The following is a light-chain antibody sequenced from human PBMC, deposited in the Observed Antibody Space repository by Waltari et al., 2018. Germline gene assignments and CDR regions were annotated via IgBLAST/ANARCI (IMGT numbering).Light chain of an antibody. CDR3: QQYGDSPRT. J-gene: IGKJ1*01. CDR2: DTS. CDR1: QSVSSGF. Sequence: EIVLMQSPATLSLSPGDRATLSCGASQSVSSGFLAWYQEKPGLAPSLLISDTSTRATGVPDRFRGSGSGREFALSISRLEPEDFAVYYCQQYGDSPRTFGQGTKVEIK. V-gene: IGKV3D-20*01.